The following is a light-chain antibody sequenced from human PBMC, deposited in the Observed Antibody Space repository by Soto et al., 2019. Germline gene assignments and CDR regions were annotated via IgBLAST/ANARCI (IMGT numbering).Light chain of an antibody. CDR3: KSRTTRNTLV. CDR1: SSDVGGYNY. J-gene: IGLJ3*02. V-gene: IGLV2-14*01. CDR2: EVT. Sequence: ALTQPASVSGSPGQSITISCTGTSSDVGGYNYVSWYQQHPGKAPKLIIYEVTHRPSGVSSRFYGSRSGNTASLTISGLQAEDGADYYCKSRTTRNTLVFGGGTKVTVL.